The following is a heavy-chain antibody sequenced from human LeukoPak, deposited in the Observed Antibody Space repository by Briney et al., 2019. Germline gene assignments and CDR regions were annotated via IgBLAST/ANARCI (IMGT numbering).Heavy chain of an antibody. D-gene: IGHD1-26*01. Sequence: GGSLRLSCAASGFTFSSYGMSWVRQAPGKGLEWVAFIRYDGSNKYYADSVKGRFTISRDNSKNTLYLQMNSLRAEDTAVYYCAKDRQDSGSYSLFLDYWGQGTLVTVSS. J-gene: IGHJ4*02. V-gene: IGHV3-30*02. CDR1: GFTFSSYG. CDR3: AKDRQDSGSYSLFLDY. CDR2: IRYDGSNK.